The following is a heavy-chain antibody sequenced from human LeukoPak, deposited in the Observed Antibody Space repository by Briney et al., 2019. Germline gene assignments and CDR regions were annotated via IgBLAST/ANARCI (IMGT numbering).Heavy chain of an antibody. CDR3: AKSVKGYCSGGSCYSLDY. J-gene: IGHJ4*02. Sequence: PGRSLRLSCAASGFIFDDYAMHWVRQAPGKGLEWVSAISWNSGSIGYADSVKGRFTISRDNAKNSLYLQMNSLRAEDTALYYCAKSVKGYCSGGSCYSLDYWGQATLVTVSS. CDR1: GFIFDDYA. D-gene: IGHD2-15*01. V-gene: IGHV3-9*01. CDR2: ISWNSGSI.